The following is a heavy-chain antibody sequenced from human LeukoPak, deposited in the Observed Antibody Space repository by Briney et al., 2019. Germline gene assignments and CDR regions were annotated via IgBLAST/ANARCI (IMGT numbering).Heavy chain of an antibody. J-gene: IGHJ2*01. CDR1: GFNFDDYA. CDR2: INWKGGNE. V-gene: IGHV3-9*01. CDR3: TRGAARWHFDL. Sequence: GSSLTLSCALSGFNFDDYAMQWVRHAPGGGRGWVAGINWKGGNEIYADSVKGRFTISRDNAKNSLYLQMSSLRAEDTALYYCTRGAARWHFDLWGRGTLLTVSS. D-gene: IGHD6-25*01.